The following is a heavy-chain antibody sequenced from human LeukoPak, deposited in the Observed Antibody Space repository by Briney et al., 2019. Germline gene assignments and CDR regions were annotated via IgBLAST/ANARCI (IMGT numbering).Heavy chain of an antibody. D-gene: IGHD3-22*01. Sequence: GGSLSLSCAASEFSVSANYMSWVRQAPGKGLEWVSVIYSGGSTYYADSVKGRFTISRDNSKNTLYLQMNSLRAEDTAVYYCARGGGVVAQQRWGLGTLVTVSS. J-gene: IGHJ1*01. V-gene: IGHV3-66*01. CDR3: ARGGGVVAQQR. CDR2: IYSGGST. CDR1: EFSVSANY.